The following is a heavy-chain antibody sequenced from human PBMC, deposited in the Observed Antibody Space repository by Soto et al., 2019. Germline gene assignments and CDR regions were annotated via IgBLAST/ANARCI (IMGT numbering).Heavy chain of an antibody. CDR2: IIPIFDTT. J-gene: IGHJ6*01. V-gene: IGHV1-69*13. Sequence: SVKAYGNYSGVLLSSLGISLVREAPGHGLEWIRGIIPIFDTTNYAQKFQGRVTITADESTSTAYIELIILGSEDTAVYYCARGGDCSTTSCPSMYYYYGMDVWGQGTTVPVSS. D-gene: IGHD2-2*01. CDR1: GVLLSSLG. CDR3: ARGGDCSTTSCPSMYYYYGMDV.